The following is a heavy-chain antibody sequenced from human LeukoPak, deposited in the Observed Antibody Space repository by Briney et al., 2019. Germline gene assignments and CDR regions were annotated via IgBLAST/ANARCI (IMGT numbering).Heavy chain of an antibody. CDR1: GFTVSTNS. CDR3: ARRAGAYSHPYDY. Sequence: GGSLRLSCTVSGFTVSTNSMSWVRQAPGKGLEWVSFIYSDNTHYSDSVKGRFTISRDNSKNTLYLQMNSRRAEDTAVYYCARRAGAYSHPYDYWGQGTLVTVSS. J-gene: IGHJ4*02. D-gene: IGHD4/OR15-4a*01. CDR2: IYSDNT. V-gene: IGHV3-53*01.